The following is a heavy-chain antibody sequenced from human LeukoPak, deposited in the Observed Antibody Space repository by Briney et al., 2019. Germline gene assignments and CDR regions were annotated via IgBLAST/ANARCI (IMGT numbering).Heavy chain of an antibody. J-gene: IGHJ4*02. V-gene: IGHV5-51*03. CDR2: IYPGDSDT. D-gene: IGHD3-22*01. CDR1: GYSFTSYW. CDR3: ARRAHYYDSSGYTLFDY. Sequence: GESLKISCKGSGYSFTSYWIGWVRQMPEKGLEWMGIIYPGDSDTRYSPSFQGQVTISADKSISTAYLQWSSLKASDTAMYYCARRAHYYDSSGYTLFDYWGQGTLVTVSS.